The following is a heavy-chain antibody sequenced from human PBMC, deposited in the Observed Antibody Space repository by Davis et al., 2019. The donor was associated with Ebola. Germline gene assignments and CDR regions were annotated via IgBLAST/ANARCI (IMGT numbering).Heavy chain of an antibody. CDR2: IIPILGIS. CDR1: GYTFTGYY. J-gene: IGHJ5*02. CDR3: ARDGYSYGSS. D-gene: IGHD5-18*01. Sequence: SVKVSCKASGYTFTGYYMHWVRQAPGQGLEWMGRIIPILGISNYAQKFQGRVTITADKSTSTAYMELSSLRSEDTAVYYCARDGYSYGSSWGQGTLVTVSS. V-gene: IGHV1-69*04.